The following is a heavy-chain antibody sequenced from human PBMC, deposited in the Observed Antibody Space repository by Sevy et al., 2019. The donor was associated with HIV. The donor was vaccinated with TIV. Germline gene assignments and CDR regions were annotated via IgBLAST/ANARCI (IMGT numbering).Heavy chain of an antibody. Sequence: ASVKVSCKASGYTFTSYGISWVRQAPGQVLEWMGWISAYNGNTNYAQKLQGRVTMTTDTSTSTAYMELRSLRSDDTAVYYCAKSRYSSSWYEDWFDPWGQGTLVTVSS. CDR3: AKSRYSSSWYEDWFDP. J-gene: IGHJ5*02. D-gene: IGHD6-13*01. V-gene: IGHV1-18*01. CDR1: GYTFTSYG. CDR2: ISAYNGNT.